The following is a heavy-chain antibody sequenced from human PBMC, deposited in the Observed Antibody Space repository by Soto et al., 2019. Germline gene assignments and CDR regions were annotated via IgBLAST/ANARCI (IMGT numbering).Heavy chain of an antibody. Sequence: PSETLSLTCAVYGGSFSDYYWSWIRQPPGKVLEWIGEINHSGSTNYNPSLKSRVTISVDTSKNQFSLKLSSVTAVDMAVYYCASNGDSSSSDFDYWGLEILVTVSS. CDR1: GGSFSDYY. CDR3: ASNGDSSSSDFDY. J-gene: IGHJ4*02. V-gene: IGHV4-34*01. D-gene: IGHD6-6*01. CDR2: INHSGST.